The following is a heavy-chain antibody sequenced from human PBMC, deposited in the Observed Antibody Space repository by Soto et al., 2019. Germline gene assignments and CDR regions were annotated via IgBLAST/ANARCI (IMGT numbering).Heavy chain of an antibody. J-gene: IGHJ6*02. CDR1: GFTFSSYG. V-gene: IGHV3-30*03. Sequence: PGGSLRLSCAASGFTFSSYGMHWVRQAPGKGLEWVAVISYDGSNKYYADSVKGRFTISRDNSKNTLYLQMNSLRAEDTAVYYCAIMTYYDFWSGYCPGHGMDVWGQGTTVTVSS. D-gene: IGHD3-3*01. CDR2: ISYDGSNK. CDR3: AIMTYYDFWSGYCPGHGMDV.